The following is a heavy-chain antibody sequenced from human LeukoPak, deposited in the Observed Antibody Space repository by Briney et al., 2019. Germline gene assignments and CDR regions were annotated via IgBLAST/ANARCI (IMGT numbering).Heavy chain of an antibody. CDR3: ARDLRVTMVRGVIITHNWFDP. CDR1: GGSISSYY. D-gene: IGHD3-10*01. Sequence: SETLSLTCTVSGGSISSYYWSWIRQPPGKGLEWIGYIYYSGSTNYNPSLKSRVTISVDTSKNQFSLKLSSVTAADTAVYYCARDLRVTMVRGVIITHNWFDPWGQGTLVTVSS. V-gene: IGHV4-59*01. J-gene: IGHJ5*02. CDR2: IYYSGST.